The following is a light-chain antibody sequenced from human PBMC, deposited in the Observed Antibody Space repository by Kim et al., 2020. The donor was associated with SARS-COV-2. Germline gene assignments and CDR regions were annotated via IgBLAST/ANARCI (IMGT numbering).Light chain of an antibody. CDR1: QSVSNSY. J-gene: IGKJ4*01. CDR2: GAS. CDR3: QQYGSSPLT. V-gene: IGKV3-20*01. Sequence: SPGDRATLPCRASQSVSNSYLAWYQQNPGQAPRLLIYGASSRATCIPDRFSGSGSGTDFTFSISRLEPEDFAVYYCQQYGSSPLTFGGGTKVDIK.